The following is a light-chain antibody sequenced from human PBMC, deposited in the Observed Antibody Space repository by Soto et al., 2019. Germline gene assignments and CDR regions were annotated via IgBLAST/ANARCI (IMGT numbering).Light chain of an antibody. J-gene: IGKJ3*01. CDR1: QSVSSNY. V-gene: IGKV3-20*01. CDR2: GAS. CDR3: QRYGSSFT. Sequence: EIVLTQSPGTLSLSPGERATLSCRASQSVSSNYLAWYQHKPGQAPRLLVYGASNRATGIPDRFSGNGSGTDFTLTISRLEPEDFALYYCQRYGSSFTFGPGTKVDIK.